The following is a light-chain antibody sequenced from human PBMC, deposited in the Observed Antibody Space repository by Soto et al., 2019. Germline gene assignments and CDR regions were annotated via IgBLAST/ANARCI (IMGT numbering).Light chain of an antibody. CDR1: QYMTRTY. CDR3: HQYDKAPQT. CDR2: AAS. J-gene: IGKJ2*01. V-gene: IGKV3-20*01. Sequence: EIVLTQSPRTLSLSPGERATLSCRASQYMTRTYIAWYQQKPGQAPRLLIYAASNRATGIPDKVSGSGSGTDYSFTITGLEPEDSADYYCHQYDKAPQTLGQGTKVEIK.